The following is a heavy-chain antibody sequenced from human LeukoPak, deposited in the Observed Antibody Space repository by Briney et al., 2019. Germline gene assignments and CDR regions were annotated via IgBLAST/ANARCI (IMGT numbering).Heavy chain of an antibody. CDR1: GGSFSGYY. J-gene: IGHJ5*02. Sequence: KPSETLSLTCAVYGGSFSGYYWSWIRQPPGKGLEWIGGINHSGSTNYNPSLKSRVTISVDTSKNQFSPKLSSVTAADTAVYYCARGFCFSSSCYPNWFYPWGQGTLVTVSS. D-gene: IGHD6-13*01. V-gene: IGHV4-34*01. CDR2: INHSGST. CDR3: ARGFCFSSSCYPNWFYP.